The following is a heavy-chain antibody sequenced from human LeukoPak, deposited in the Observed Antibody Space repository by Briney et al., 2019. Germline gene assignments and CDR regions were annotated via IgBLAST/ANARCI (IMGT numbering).Heavy chain of an antibody. Sequence: SETLSLTCTVSGGSISSYYWSWIRQPPGKGLEWIGYIYYSGSTNYNPSLKSRVTISVDMSKNQFSLKLSSVTAADTAVYYCARGNADFWSGYWWGVPNYYGMNVWGQGTTVTVSS. J-gene: IGHJ6*02. CDR2: IYYSGST. D-gene: IGHD3-3*01. CDR1: GGSISSYY. CDR3: ARGNADFWSGYWWGVPNYYGMNV. V-gene: IGHV4-59*01.